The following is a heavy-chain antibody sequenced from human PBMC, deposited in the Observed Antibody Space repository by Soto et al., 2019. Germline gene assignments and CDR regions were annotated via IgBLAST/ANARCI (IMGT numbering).Heavy chain of an antibody. D-gene: IGHD3-22*01. J-gene: IGHJ4*02. Sequence: QVQIQQWGGGLLKPSETLSLSCTVYGGSFSNYAWSWIRQPPGRGLEWIGEIYHNGKSDYNPSLKSRVTIAVDTSKNQFSLKLSSVIAAATAVYFCARGGYWRFDYWGQGALVTVSS. CDR2: IYHNGKS. CDR1: GGSFSNYA. CDR3: ARGGYWRFDY. V-gene: IGHV4-34*01.